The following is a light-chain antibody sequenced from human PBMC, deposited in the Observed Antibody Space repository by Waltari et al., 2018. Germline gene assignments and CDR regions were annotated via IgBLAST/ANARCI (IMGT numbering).Light chain of an antibody. J-gene: IGLJ2*01. CDR3: SVWDASVNGVI. CDR2: FDD. Sequence: QSVLTQPPSVSEAPRQRVTISCSGGSSNIGRNGVNWYQQVPGKAPKLLIYFDDLLPSGVSDRFSASKSGTSASLAISGLQSDDEADYYCSVWDASVNGVIFGGGTRLTVL. CDR1: SSNIGRNG. V-gene: IGLV1-36*01.